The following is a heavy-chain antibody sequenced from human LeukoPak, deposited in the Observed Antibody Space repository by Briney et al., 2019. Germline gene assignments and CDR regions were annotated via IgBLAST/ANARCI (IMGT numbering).Heavy chain of an antibody. Sequence: PGGSRRPSCTPSGFTFSSYAMHWVRQAPAKGLGWVAVIWFDGSNTYYADSVKGRFTISRDNSKNTLYLQKNSLRAEDTAVYYCARGAQSGGYSGPFDIWGQGTMVTVSS. D-gene: IGHD1-26*01. J-gene: IGHJ3*02. CDR3: ARGAQSGGYSGPFDI. CDR1: GFTFSSYA. CDR2: IWFDGSNT. V-gene: IGHV3-33*01.